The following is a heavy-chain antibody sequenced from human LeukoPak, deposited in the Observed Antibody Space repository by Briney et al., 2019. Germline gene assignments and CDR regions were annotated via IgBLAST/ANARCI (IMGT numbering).Heavy chain of an antibody. CDR2: ISGTGRTT. CDR3: AREGTIKPPDY. D-gene: IGHD1-14*01. CDR1: GFTFSIYG. Sequence: GGSLRLSCAASGFTFSIYGMSWVRQAPGKGLEWVSSISGTGRTTYYADSVKGRFTISRDNSKNTLYLQMHSLRAEDTAVYYCAREGTIKPPDYLGQGTLVTVSS. V-gene: IGHV3-23*01. J-gene: IGHJ4*02.